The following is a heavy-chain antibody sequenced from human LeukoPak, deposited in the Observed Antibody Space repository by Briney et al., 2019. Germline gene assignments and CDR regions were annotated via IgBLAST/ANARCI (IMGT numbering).Heavy chain of an antibody. V-gene: IGHV2-70*01. CDR3: ARGLRNSGFDY. Sequence: SGPALVHPTPALTLTFTFYEFSFDTSAMWVSWIRQPPVKALEWLALIDWDEDKYYSTSLKTRLTISKDTSKKQVVLTMTNMDPVDTATYYCARGLRNSGFDYWGQGTLVTVSS. CDR1: EFSFDTSAMW. CDR2: IDWDEDK. J-gene: IGHJ4*02. D-gene: IGHD4-17*01.